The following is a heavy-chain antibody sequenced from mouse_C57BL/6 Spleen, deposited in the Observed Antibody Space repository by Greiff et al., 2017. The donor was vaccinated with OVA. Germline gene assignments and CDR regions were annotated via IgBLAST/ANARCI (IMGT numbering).Heavy chain of an antibody. J-gene: IGHJ1*03. D-gene: IGHD1-3*01. CDR2: ISSGSCTI. CDR1: GFTFSDYG. Sequence: EVKLVESGGGLVKPGGSLKLSCAASGFTFSDYGMHWVRQAPEKGLEWVAYISSGSCTIYYADTVKGRFTISRDNAKNTLFLQMASLRSEDTAMYYCARGTLNWYFDVWGTGTTVTVSS. V-gene: IGHV5-17*01. CDR3: ARGTLNWYFDV.